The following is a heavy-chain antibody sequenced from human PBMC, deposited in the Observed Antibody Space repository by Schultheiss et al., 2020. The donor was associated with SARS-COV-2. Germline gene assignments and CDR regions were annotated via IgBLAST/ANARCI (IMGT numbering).Heavy chain of an antibody. CDR3: ARSRVGGSYLYNWFDP. Sequence: GESLKISCKASGYTFTSYYMHWVRQAPGQGLEWMGRINPNSGGTNYAQKFQGRVTMTRDTSISTAYMELNSLTSDDTAVYYCARSRVGGSYLYNWFDPWGQGTLVTVSS. D-gene: IGHD1-26*01. V-gene: IGHV1-2*06. J-gene: IGHJ5*02. CDR1: GYTFTSYY. CDR2: INPNSGGT.